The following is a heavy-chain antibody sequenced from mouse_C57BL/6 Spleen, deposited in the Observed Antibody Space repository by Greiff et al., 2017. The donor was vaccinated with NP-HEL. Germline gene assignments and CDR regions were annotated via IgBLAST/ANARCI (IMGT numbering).Heavy chain of an antibody. CDR3: ARNYGSSFDC. Sequence: EVQLQQSGPELVKPGASVKISCKASGYSFTGYYMNWVKQSPEKSLEWIGEINPSTGGTTYNQKFKAKATLTVDKSSSTAYMQLKSLTSEDSAVYYCARNYGSSFDCWGQGTTLTVSS. D-gene: IGHD1-1*01. V-gene: IGHV1-42*01. J-gene: IGHJ2*01. CDR1: GYSFTGYY. CDR2: INPSTGGT.